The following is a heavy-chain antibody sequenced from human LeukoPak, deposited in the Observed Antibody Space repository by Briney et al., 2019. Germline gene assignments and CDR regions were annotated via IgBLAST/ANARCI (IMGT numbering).Heavy chain of an antibody. CDR3: ARVSGAVADPFDY. J-gene: IGHJ4*02. D-gene: IGHD6-19*01. Sequence: GGSLRLSCAASGFTFSSYAMHWVRQAPGKGLEWVAVISYDGSNKYYADSVKGRFTISRDNSKNTLYLQMNSLRAEDTAVYYCARVSGAVADPFDYWGQGTLVTVSS. CDR1: GFTFSSYA. V-gene: IGHV3-30-3*01. CDR2: ISYDGSNK.